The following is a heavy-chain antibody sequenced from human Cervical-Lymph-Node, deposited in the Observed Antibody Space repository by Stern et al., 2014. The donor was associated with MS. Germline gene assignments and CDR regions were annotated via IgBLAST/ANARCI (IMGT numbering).Heavy chain of an antibody. CDR1: GGSISSSNW. CDR2: IYHSGSP. Sequence: QVQLQESGPGLVKPSGTLSLTCAVSGGSISSSNWWSWVRQPPGKGLEWIGAIYHSGSPNYNPSLKSRVTISVDKSKNQFPLKLSSVTAADTAVYYCASKTIGYSSSWPPVYFDYWGQGTLVTVSS. D-gene: IGHD6-13*01. J-gene: IGHJ4*02. CDR3: ASKTIGYSSSWPPVYFDY. V-gene: IGHV4-4*02.